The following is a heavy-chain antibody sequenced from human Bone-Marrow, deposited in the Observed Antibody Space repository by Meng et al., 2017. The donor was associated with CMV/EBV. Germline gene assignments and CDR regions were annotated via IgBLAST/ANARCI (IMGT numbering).Heavy chain of an antibody. V-gene: IGHV1-2*02. J-gene: IGHJ4*02. CDR3: AGGGEWLEWGDFDY. Sequence: VQWVDAGGRGKRPGPSGTASAKLFVYTFHAYYLHWVAQAPGKGLRWWGGLNPNRGGTTYAQKFQGRVTITRDTSISTANMGLSRLRSDDRAVYSWAGGGEWLEWGDFDYWGQGTLVTVSS. D-gene: IGHD6-19*01. CDR2: LNPNRGGT. CDR1: VYTFHAYY.